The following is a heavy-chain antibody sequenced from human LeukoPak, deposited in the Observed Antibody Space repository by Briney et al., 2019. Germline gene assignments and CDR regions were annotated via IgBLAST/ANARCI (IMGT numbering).Heavy chain of an antibody. Sequence: GESLRLSCAASGFTFSSYGMNWVRQAPGKGLEWVAFIRYDGSNKYYADSVKGRFTISRDNSKNTLYLQMNSLRAEDTAVYYCAKPPPLGDWSTFFDYWGQGTLVTVSS. CDR3: AKPPPLGDWSTFFDY. D-gene: IGHD2-21*02. V-gene: IGHV3-30*02. J-gene: IGHJ4*02. CDR2: IRYDGSNK. CDR1: GFTFSSYG.